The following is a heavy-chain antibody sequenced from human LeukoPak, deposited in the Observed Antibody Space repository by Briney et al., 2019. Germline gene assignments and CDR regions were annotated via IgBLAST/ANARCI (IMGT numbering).Heavy chain of an antibody. Sequence: PGGSLRLSCAASGFTVSSNYMSWVRQAPGKVLEWVSVIYSGGSTYYADSVKGRFTISRHNSKNTLYLQMNSLRAEDTAVYYCARGDYGDYSPPMGYWGQGTLVTVSS. CDR3: ARGDYGDYSPPMGY. J-gene: IGHJ4*02. V-gene: IGHV3-53*01. CDR2: IYSGGST. CDR1: GFTVSSNY. D-gene: IGHD4-17*01.